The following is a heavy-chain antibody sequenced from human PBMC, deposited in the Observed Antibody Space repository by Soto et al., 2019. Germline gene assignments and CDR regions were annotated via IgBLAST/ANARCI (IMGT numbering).Heavy chain of an antibody. Sequence: GGSLRLSCAASGFTFSSYSMSWVRQAPGKGLEWVSGFRTGADDGTTYYADSVKGRFTVSRDISKNTLFLQMDSLRAEDTAIYYCAKKVNSGPGSQYFDYWGQGTLVTVSS. J-gene: IGHJ4*02. CDR3: AKKVNSGPGSQYFDY. D-gene: IGHD3-10*01. V-gene: IGHV3-23*01. CDR2: FRTGADDGTT. CDR1: GFTFSSYS.